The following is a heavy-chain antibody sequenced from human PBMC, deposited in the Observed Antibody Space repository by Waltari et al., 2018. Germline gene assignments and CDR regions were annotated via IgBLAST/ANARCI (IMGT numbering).Heavy chain of an antibody. D-gene: IGHD3-22*01. Sequence: QVQLQESGPGLVKPSETLSLTCAASGYSISSGYYWGWIRQPPGKGLEGIGSIYHSGVTYSNPSLKSRVTSSVDTSKNQFSLKLSSVTAADTAVYYCAREVYDSSGYRGRVYFQHWGQGTLVTVSS. J-gene: IGHJ1*01. V-gene: IGHV4-38-2*02. CDR3: AREVYDSSGYRGRVYFQH. CDR1: GYSISSGYY. CDR2: IYHSGVT.